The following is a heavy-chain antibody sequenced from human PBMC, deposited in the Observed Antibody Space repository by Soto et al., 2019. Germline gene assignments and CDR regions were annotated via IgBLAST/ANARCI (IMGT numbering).Heavy chain of an antibody. CDR1: GFTFSSYA. J-gene: IGHJ4*02. CDR2: ISASGGST. V-gene: IGHV3-23*01. Sequence: PGGSLRLSCAASGFTFSSYAMNWVRQAPGKGLEWVSVISASGGSTYYADSVKGRFTIYRDNSKNTLYLQMNSLRAEDTAVYYCAKDRATPGGSHLVINYYFDYWGQGTLVTVSS. D-gene: IGHD3-22*01. CDR3: AKDRATPGGSHLVINYYFDY.